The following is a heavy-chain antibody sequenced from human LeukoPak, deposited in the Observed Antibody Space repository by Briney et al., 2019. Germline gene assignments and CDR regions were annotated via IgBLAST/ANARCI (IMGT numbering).Heavy chain of an antibody. V-gene: IGHV4-30-2*01. CDR2: IYHSGST. J-gene: IGHJ4*02. CDR3: ASYDFWSGYYY. CDR1: GGCISSGGYS. D-gene: IGHD3-3*01. Sequence: SQTLSLTCAVSGGCISSGGYSWSWIRQPPGKGLEWIGYIYHSGSTYYNPSLKSRVTISVDRSKNQFSLKLSSVTAADTAVYYCASYDFWSGYYYWGQGTLVTVSS.